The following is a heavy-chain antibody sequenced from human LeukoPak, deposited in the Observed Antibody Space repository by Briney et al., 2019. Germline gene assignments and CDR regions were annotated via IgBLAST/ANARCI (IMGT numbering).Heavy chain of an antibody. J-gene: IGHJ3*02. D-gene: IGHD2/OR15-2a*01. CDR1: GFTFSSYS. CDR3: ARAGSLSAFDI. CDR2: ISSSSTI. Sequence: GGSLRLSCAASGFTFSSYSMNWVRQAPGKGLEWVSYISSSSTIYYADSVKGRFTISRDNAKNSLYLQMNSLRAEDTAVYYCARAGSLSAFDIWGQGAMVTVSS. V-gene: IGHV3-48*04.